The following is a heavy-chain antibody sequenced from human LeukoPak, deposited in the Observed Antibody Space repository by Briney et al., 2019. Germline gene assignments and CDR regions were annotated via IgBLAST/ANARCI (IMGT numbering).Heavy chain of an antibody. V-gene: IGHV3-53*01. D-gene: IGHD3-22*01. CDR2: IYNDGRT. CDR3: ARGLFLSGYLDAFDI. CDR1: GFTVNSKY. J-gene: IGHJ3*02. Sequence: GSLRLSCAASGFTVNSKYMTWVRQAPGKGLEWVSLIYNDGRTYYADSVKGRCTISRDNLKNVLYLQMNSLKVEDTALYYCARGLFLSGYLDAFDIWGQGTVVTVSS.